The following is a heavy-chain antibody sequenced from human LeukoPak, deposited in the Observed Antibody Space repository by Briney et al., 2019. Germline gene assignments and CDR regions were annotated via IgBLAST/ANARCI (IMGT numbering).Heavy chain of an antibody. D-gene: IGHD3-10*01. CDR1: GGSISSGSYY. Sequence: PSETLSLTCTVSGGSISSGSYYWSWIRQPAGKGLEWIGRIYTSGSTNYNPSLKSRVTISVDTSKNQFSLKLSSVTAADTAVYYCAREGVDYGSGSRYGVTRYNWFDPWGQGTLVTVSS. J-gene: IGHJ5*02. V-gene: IGHV4-61*02. CDR3: AREGVDYGSGSRYGVTRYNWFDP. CDR2: IYTSGST.